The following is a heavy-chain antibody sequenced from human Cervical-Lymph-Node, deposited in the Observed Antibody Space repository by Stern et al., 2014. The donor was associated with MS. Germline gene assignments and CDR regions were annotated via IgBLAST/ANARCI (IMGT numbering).Heavy chain of an antibody. CDR2: IDWDDDK. J-gene: IGHJ4*02. CDR3: ARGRGYSYGWYYFDY. Sequence: QVTLRESGPALVKPTQTLTLTCTFSGFSLSASGMSVSWIRQPPGEALEGVALIDWDDDKFYTTSLKTRLTVSKDTSKNQVVLTMTNMDPVDTANYYCARGRGYSYGWYYFDYWGQGTLITVSS. D-gene: IGHD5-18*01. V-gene: IGHV2-70*01. CDR1: GFSLSASGMS.